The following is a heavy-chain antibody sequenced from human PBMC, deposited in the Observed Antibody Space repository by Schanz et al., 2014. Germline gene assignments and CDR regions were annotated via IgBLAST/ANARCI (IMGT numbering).Heavy chain of an antibody. CDR3: ERATYYHVSGSYYGNFDS. V-gene: IGHV3-21*01. CDR2: ISSSGSYI. Sequence: EVQLVESGGGLVKPGGSLRLSCAASGFAFSAYSMNWVRQAPGKGLEWVSSISSSGSYIYFPDSVKGRFTISRDNAKNSLYLQMNSRGAEDTAVYYCERATYYHVSGSYYGNFDSWGQGTLVTVSS. D-gene: IGHD3-10*01. J-gene: IGHJ4*02. CDR1: GFAFSAYS.